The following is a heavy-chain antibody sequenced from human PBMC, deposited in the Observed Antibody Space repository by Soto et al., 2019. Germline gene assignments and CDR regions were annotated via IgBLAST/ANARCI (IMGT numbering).Heavy chain of an antibody. CDR3: ARTCRSGGSCYHEY. D-gene: IGHD2-15*01. J-gene: IGHJ4*02. V-gene: IGHV1-18*01. CDR2: VSVYNDDT. CDR1: GYTFSSFG. Sequence: ASVKVSCKASGYTFSSFGVNWVRQAPGQGLEWVGWVSVYNDDTKYAQNFQGRVTLTTDTSTSTTYMEVGSLRSDDTAVYYCARTCRSGGSCYHEYWGEGTLVTVSS.